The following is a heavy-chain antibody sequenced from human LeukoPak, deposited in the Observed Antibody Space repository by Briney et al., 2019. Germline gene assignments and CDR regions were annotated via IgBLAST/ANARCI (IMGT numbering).Heavy chain of an antibody. D-gene: IGHD5-24*01. V-gene: IGHV3-21*01. CDR3: ARDVEMTLDI. Sequence: GGSLRLSCAAPGFTFSSYSMNWVRQAPGKGLEWVSSISSSSSYIYYADSVKGRFTISRDNAKNSLYLQMNSLRAEDTAVYYCARDVEMTLDIWGQGTMVTVSS. CDR1: GFTFSSYS. CDR2: ISSSSSYI. J-gene: IGHJ3*02.